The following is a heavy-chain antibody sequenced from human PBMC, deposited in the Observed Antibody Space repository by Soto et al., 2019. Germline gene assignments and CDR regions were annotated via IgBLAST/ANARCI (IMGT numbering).Heavy chain of an antibody. D-gene: IGHD2-2*01. Sequence: ASVKVSCKASGYTFTSYGISWVRQAPGQGLEWMGWISAYNGNTNYAQKLQGRVTMTTDTSTSTAYMELRSLRSDDTAVYYCARETSTVRHYHYYMDVWGKGTTVTVSS. J-gene: IGHJ6*03. CDR2: ISAYNGNT. CDR3: ARETSTVRHYHYYMDV. CDR1: GYTFTSYG. V-gene: IGHV1-18*01.